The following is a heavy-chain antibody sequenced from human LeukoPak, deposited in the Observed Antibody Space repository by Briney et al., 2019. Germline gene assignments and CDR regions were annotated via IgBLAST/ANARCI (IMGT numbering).Heavy chain of an antibody. Sequence: GGSLRLSCAASRFTFSNYGMHWVRQAPGKGLEWVAVISSDGSNKYYADSVKGRFTISRDNSKNTLYLQMNSLRAEDTAVYYCAKDINEADSYYSRYYYYYMDVWGKGTTVTVSS. CDR2: ISSDGSNK. CDR3: AKDINEADSYYSRYYYYYMDV. J-gene: IGHJ6*03. V-gene: IGHV3-30*18. CDR1: RFTFSNYG. D-gene: IGHD5-18*01.